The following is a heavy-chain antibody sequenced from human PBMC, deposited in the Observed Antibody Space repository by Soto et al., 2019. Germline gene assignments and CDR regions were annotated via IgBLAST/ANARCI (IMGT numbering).Heavy chain of an antibody. D-gene: IGHD6-19*01. Sequence: QVQLQESGPGLVKPSGTLSLTCAVSGGSISSDHWWSWVRQPPGKGLEWIGEVYHSGRTNYNPSLKSRVTISVEKSVNETSLELTSVPAADAAVYYGAGGGGWLFDYWGPGTRVAVSA. CDR2: VYHSGRT. V-gene: IGHV4-4*02. CDR1: GGSISSDHW. CDR3: AGGGGWLFDY. J-gene: IGHJ4*02.